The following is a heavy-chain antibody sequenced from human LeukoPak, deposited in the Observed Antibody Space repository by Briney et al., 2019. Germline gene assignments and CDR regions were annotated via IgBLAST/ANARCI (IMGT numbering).Heavy chain of an antibody. V-gene: IGHV4-34*01. CDR3: VRSNYDILTGYYWVY. D-gene: IGHD3-9*01. J-gene: IGHJ4*02. CDR1: GGSFSGYY. Sequence: SETLSLTCAVYGGSFSGYYWSWIRQPPGKGLEWIGEINHSGSTNYNPSLKSRVTISVDTSKNQFSLKLSSVTAADTAVYYCVRSNYDILTGYYWVYWGQGTLVTVSS. CDR2: INHSGST.